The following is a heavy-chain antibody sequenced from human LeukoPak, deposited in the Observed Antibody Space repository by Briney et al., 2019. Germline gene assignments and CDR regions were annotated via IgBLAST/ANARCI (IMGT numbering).Heavy chain of an antibody. D-gene: IGHD3-9*01. J-gene: IGHJ3*02. CDR2: IISSSSYI. CDR1: GFTFSSYT. Sequence: GGSLRLSCAASGFTFSSYTMNWVLQAPGKGLEWVSSIISSSSYIYYADSVKGRFTISRDNAKNSLYLQMNSLRAEDTAVYYCARDTYDILTGYYRWAFDIWGQGTMVNVSS. V-gene: IGHV3-21*06. CDR3: ARDTYDILTGYYRWAFDI.